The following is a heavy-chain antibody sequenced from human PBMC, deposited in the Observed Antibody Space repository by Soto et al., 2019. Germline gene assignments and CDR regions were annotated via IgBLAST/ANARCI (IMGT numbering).Heavy chain of an antibody. J-gene: IGHJ6*02. Sequence: SETLSLTCTVSGGSISSYYWSWIRQPPGKGLEWIGYIYYSGSTTYQPSLKSRVTISVDRSQNQFSLELTSVTAADTAVYFCAGDLRGAGTSGYYGVDVWGQGTTVTVSS. CDR3: AGDLRGAGTSGYYGVDV. D-gene: IGHD6-19*01. V-gene: IGHV4-59*01. CDR2: IYYSGST. CDR1: GGSISSYY.